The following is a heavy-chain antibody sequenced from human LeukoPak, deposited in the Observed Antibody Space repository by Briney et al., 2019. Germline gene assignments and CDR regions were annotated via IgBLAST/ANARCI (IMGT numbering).Heavy chain of an antibody. CDR3: AKSATWIQYFDY. J-gene: IGHJ4*02. Sequence: GGSLRLSCAASGVTFSSHAMSWVRQAPGKGLEWVSAISGSGGSTYYADSVKGRFTISRDNSKNTLYLQMNSLRAEDTAVYYCAKSATWIQYFDYWGQGTLVTVSS. V-gene: IGHV3-23*01. CDR1: GVTFSSHA. CDR2: ISGSGGST. D-gene: IGHD5-18*01.